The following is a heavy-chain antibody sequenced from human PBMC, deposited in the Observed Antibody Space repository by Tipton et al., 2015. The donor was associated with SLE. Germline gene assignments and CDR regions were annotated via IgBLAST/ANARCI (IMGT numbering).Heavy chain of an antibody. CDR2: IQHDGSNT. D-gene: IGHD1-14*01. Sequence: WIRQAPGKGLEWVAYIQHDGSNTYCPDSVKGRFTISRDDSKKTLYVQMNILRVEDTAIYYCAKVYTTDDWGQGTLVTVSS. CDR3: AKVYTTDD. V-gene: IGHV3-30*02. J-gene: IGHJ4*02.